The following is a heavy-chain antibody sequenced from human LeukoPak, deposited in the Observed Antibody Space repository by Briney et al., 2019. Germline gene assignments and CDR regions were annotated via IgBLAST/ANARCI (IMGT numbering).Heavy chain of an antibody. D-gene: IGHD5-24*01. Sequence: ASVKVSCKASGYTFTSYDINWVRQATGQGLEWMGWMNPNSGNTGYAQKFQGRVTMTRNTSISTAYMELSSLRSEDTAVYYCARDPLSRNGFDAWGQGTLVTVSS. CDR2: MNPNSGNT. CDR1: GYTFTSYD. CDR3: ARDPLSRNGFDA. J-gene: IGHJ5*02. V-gene: IGHV1-8*01.